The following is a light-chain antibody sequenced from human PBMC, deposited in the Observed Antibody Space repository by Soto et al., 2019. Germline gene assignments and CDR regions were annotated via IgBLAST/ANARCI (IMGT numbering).Light chain of an antibody. CDR3: CSYAGGGTFVV. J-gene: IGLJ3*02. CDR1: SSDIGSYNL. Sequence: QSALSQPASVSGSPGQSVTISCTGTSSDIGSYNLVSWYHHHPGQAPKLVIYEVNKRPSVDSNRFSGSKSGNTASLTIAGLQPEDEGEYYCCSYAGGGTFVVFVGGTKLTVL. V-gene: IGLV2-23*02. CDR2: EVN.